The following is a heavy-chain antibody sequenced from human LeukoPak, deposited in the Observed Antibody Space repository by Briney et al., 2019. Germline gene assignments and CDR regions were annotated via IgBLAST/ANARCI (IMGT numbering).Heavy chain of an antibody. V-gene: IGHV3-73*01. D-gene: IGHD3-22*01. CDR1: GFTFSGSA. CDR3: TRHGGGTSGYNIDY. Sequence: GGSLRLSCAASGFTFSGSAMHWVRQASGKGLEWVGRIRSKANSYATAYAASVKGRLTISRDDSKNTAYLQVNSLKTEDTAVYYCTRHGGGTSGYNIDYWGQGTLVTVSS. CDR2: IRSKANSYAT. J-gene: IGHJ4*02.